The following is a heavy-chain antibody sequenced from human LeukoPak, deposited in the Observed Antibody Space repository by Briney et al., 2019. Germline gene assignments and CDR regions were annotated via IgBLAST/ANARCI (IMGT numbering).Heavy chain of an antibody. J-gene: IGHJ4*02. Sequence: GGSLRLSCAVSGLTFSNSAMSWVRQAPGKGLEWVSAISVGSDVIYYADSVKGRFAISRDNSKHTVYLQMDSLRAEDTAVYYCAKSHVSTATGTGRYFDYWGQGTLVTDSS. CDR2: ISVGSDVI. D-gene: IGHD3-9*01. CDR1: GLTFSNSA. CDR3: AKSHVSTATGTGRYFDY. V-gene: IGHV3-23*01.